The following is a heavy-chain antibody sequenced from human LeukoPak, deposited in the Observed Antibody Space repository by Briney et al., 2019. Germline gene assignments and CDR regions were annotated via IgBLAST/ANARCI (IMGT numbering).Heavy chain of an antibody. J-gene: IGHJ3*01. CDR2: IRPDASKE. CDR1: GFTFSSYG. CDR3: AKEAGLFDV. V-gene: IGHV3-30*02. Sequence: SGGSLRLSCAASGFTFSSYGMHWVRQAPGKGLEWVAFIRPDASKEYHADSVKGRFIISRDNSEKILYLQMNSLRVEDTAMYYCAKEAGLFDVWGQGAMVIVSS.